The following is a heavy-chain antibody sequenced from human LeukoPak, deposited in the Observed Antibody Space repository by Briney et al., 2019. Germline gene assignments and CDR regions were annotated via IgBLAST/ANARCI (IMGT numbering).Heavy chain of an antibody. CDR1: GGSFSGYY. CDR2: INHSGIT. CDR3: ARHPGGDYYDSSGYYLDY. J-gene: IGHJ4*02. V-gene: IGHV4-34*01. Sequence: SETLSLTCAVYGGSFSGYYWSWIRQPPGKGLEWIGEINHSGITNYNPSLESRVTISVDTSKNQFSLKLTSVTAAETAVYYCARHPGGDYYDSSGYYLDYWGQGNLVTVSS. D-gene: IGHD3-22*01.